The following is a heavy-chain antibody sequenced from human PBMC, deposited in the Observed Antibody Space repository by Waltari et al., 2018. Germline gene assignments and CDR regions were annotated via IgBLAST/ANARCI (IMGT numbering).Heavy chain of an antibody. CDR1: GFSFRSSA. CDR2: VSYDGSNK. V-gene: IGHV3-30*01. CDR3: ARDSGYCSSTSFYNLNWYFDL. Sequence: QVKMVESGGGVVSPGRSMRLSSAASGFSFRSSATHWVRQAPGKGIEGVAVVSYDGSNKYYAYSVKVRFTISRDNSKNTLYLQMNSLRAEDTSVYYCARDSGYCSSTSFYNLNWYFDLWGRGTLVTVSS. D-gene: IGHD2-2*02. J-gene: IGHJ2*01.